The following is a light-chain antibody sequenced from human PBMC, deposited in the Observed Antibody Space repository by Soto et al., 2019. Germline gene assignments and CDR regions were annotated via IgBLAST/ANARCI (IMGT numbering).Light chain of an antibody. J-gene: IGKJ1*01. V-gene: IGKV1-5*03. CDR3: QHYDAYSTWT. CDR1: QTIRGY. Sequence: DIQMTQSPSTLSASVGDRVTITCRASQTIRGYLAWYQQKPGKAPKLLIYKASTLESGVPSRFSGSGSGSEFTLTISSLQPDDFATYYCQHYDAYSTWTF. CDR2: KAS.